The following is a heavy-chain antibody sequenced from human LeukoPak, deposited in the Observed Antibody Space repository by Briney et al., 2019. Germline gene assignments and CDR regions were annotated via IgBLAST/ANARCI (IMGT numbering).Heavy chain of an antibody. CDR2: ISGSGGST. CDR1: GFTFSSYA. Sequence: GGSLRLSCAASGFTFSSYAMSWVRQAPGKGLEWVSAISGSGGSTYYADSVKGRFTISRDNSKNTLYLQMNSLRAEDTAVYYCAKVPIAVASKPLYYFDYWGQGTLVTVSS. V-gene: IGHV3-23*01. D-gene: IGHD6-19*01. J-gene: IGHJ4*02. CDR3: AKVPIAVASKPLYYFDY.